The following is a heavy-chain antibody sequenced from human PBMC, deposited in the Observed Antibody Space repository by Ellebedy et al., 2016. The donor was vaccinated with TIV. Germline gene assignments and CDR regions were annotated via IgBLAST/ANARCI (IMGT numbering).Heavy chain of an antibody. CDR1: GFTFSNAW. Sequence: GESLKISCAASGFTFSNAWMSWVRQAPGKGLEWVAGISNDGSKEYYADSVKGRFTISRDNSKNTVSLQMNSLRAEDTATYYCAKIECTGPWSNCPMDVWGQGTTVTVSS. V-gene: IGHV3-30*18. J-gene: IGHJ6*02. CDR3: AKIECTGPWSNCPMDV. CDR2: ISNDGSKE. D-gene: IGHD2-8*02.